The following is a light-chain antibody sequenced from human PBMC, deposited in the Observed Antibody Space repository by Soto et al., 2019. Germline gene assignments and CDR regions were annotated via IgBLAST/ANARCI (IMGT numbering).Light chain of an antibody. V-gene: IGKV1-12*01. J-gene: IGKJ5*01. CDR3: QQTNSFPIT. CDR1: QGISSW. Sequence: EIQTTQSPSSVSASVGDRVTINFRASQGISSWLAWYQQKTGAAPKLLIYSASSLESGVPSRLSGSGSGTDFTLTISSLQPEDFATYYCQQTNSFPITVGQGTRLEIK. CDR2: SAS.